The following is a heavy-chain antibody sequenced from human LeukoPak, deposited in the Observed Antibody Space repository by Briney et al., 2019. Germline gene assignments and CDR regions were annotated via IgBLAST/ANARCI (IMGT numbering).Heavy chain of an antibody. CDR2: VSGSGGST. V-gene: IGHV3-23*01. D-gene: IGHD3-10*01. CDR3: AAHQYYGAGSNLYYYMDV. Sequence: PGGSLGLSCAASGFTFSNYAMTWVRQAPGKGLEWVSTVSGSGGSTYYADSVKGRFSISRDNSKNTVYLQMNSLRAEDTAVYYCAAHQYYGAGSNLYYYMDVWGKGTTVTVSS. CDR1: GFTFSNYA. J-gene: IGHJ6*03.